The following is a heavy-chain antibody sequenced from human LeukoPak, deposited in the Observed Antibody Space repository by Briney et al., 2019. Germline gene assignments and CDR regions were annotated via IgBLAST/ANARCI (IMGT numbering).Heavy chain of an antibody. CDR1: GVSISSHY. J-gene: IGHJ5*02. Sequence: AETLSLTCTVSGVSISSHYWSWIRQPPGKGLEWIGYMYNSETTKYNPSLKSLVTISVDTSKKQFSLTLRSVTAADTAVYYCARDSSGAGNSWFDPWGQGTLVTVSS. CDR3: ARDSSGAGNSWFDP. CDR2: MYNSETT. D-gene: IGHD6-19*01. V-gene: IGHV4-59*11.